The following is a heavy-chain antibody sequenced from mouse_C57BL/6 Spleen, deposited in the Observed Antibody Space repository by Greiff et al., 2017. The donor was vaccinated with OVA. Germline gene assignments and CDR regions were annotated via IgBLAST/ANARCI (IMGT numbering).Heavy chain of an antibody. CDR2: IHPNSGST. V-gene: IGHV1-64*01. CDR3: ARSTVVAPGYAMDY. Sequence: VQLQQPGAELVKPGASVKLSCKASGYTFTSYWMHWVKQRPGQGLEWIGMIHPNSGSTNYNEKFKSKATLTVDKSSSTAYMQLSSLTSEDSAVYYCARSTVVAPGYAMDYWGQGTSVTVSS. CDR1: GYTFTSYW. J-gene: IGHJ4*01. D-gene: IGHD1-1*01.